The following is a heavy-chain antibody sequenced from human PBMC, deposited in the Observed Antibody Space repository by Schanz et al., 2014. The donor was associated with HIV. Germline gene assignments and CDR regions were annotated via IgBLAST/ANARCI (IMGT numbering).Heavy chain of an antibody. J-gene: IGHJ4*02. CDR3: ARAPYDFWMAYFDF. CDR1: GFTFSSYG. D-gene: IGHD3-3*01. CDR2: ISYDGSNK. V-gene: IGHV3-33*05. Sequence: QVQLVESGGGVVQPGRSLRLSCAASGFTFSSYGMHWVRQAPGKGLEWVAVISYDGSNKYYADSVKGRFTISRDNFKNTLYLQMNSLRAEDTAVYYCARAPYDFWMAYFDFWGQGTLVTVSS.